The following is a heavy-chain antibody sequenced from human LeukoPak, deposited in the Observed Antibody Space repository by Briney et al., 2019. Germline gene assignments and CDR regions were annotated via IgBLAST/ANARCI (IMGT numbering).Heavy chain of an antibody. V-gene: IGHV1-69*05. Sequence: GASVKVSCKASGYTFTSYDINWVRQATGQGLEWMGGIIPIFGTANYAENFQGRVTITTDEITSTAYMELRSLRSEDTAVYYCASPDASMVSAFDYWGQGTLVTVSS. D-gene: IGHD5-18*01. CDR1: GYTFTSYD. J-gene: IGHJ4*02. CDR2: IIPIFGTA. CDR3: ASPDASMVSAFDY.